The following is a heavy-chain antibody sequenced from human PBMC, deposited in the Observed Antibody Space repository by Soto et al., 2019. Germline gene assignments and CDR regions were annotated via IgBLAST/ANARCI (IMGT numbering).Heavy chain of an antibody. Sequence: QVQLVQSGSEVKKSGASVKVSCKASGYTFTSYGISWVRQAPGQGLEWMGWISTDNGNTNYAQKLQGRVTMTTDTSTSTVYMELRSLRSDDTAVYYCARAHSVSYSDQPFYWGQGTLVTVS. D-gene: IGHD1-26*01. CDR3: ARAHSVSYSDQPFY. J-gene: IGHJ4*02. CDR2: ISTDNGNT. CDR1: GYTFTSYG. V-gene: IGHV1-18*01.